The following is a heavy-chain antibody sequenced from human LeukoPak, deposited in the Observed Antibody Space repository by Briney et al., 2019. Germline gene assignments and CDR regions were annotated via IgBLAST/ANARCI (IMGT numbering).Heavy chain of an antibody. Sequence: PSQTLSLTCTVSGGSISSGDYYWSWIRQPPGKGLEWIGYIYYSGSTYCNPSLKSRVTISVDTSKNQFSLKLSSVTAADTAVYYCARTAYGSGSYYKGPNAFDIWGQGTMVTVSS. CDR2: IYYSGST. CDR3: ARTAYGSGSYYKGPNAFDI. V-gene: IGHV4-30-4*08. J-gene: IGHJ3*02. CDR1: GGSISSGDYY. D-gene: IGHD3-10*01.